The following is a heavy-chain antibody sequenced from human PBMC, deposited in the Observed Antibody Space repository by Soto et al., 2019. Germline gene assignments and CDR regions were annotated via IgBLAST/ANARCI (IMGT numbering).Heavy chain of an antibody. CDR2: ISESGGST. Sequence: GGSLRLSCAASGFTFRSYAMSWVRQAPGKGLEWVSAISESGGSTYYADSVKGRFTISRDNSKNSLYLQMNSLRAEDTAVYYCARGFGDIVVVVAGTQGEPFDYWGQGTLVTVSS. CDR1: GFTFRSYA. D-gene: IGHD2-15*01. J-gene: IGHJ4*02. CDR3: ARGFGDIVVVVAGTQGEPFDY. V-gene: IGHV3-23*01.